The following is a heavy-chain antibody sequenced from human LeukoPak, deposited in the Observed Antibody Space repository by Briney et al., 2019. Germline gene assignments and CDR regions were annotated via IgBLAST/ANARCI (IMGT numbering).Heavy chain of an antibody. CDR2: IYSGGST. Sequence: GGSLRLSCAASGFTFSSYAMSWVRQAPGKGLEWVSVIYSGGSTYYADSVKGRFTISRDNAKNSLYLQMNSLRAEDTAVYYCARGATALKDVWGKGTTVTVSS. CDR1: GFTFSSYA. V-gene: IGHV3-66*01. J-gene: IGHJ6*04. CDR3: ARGATALKDV.